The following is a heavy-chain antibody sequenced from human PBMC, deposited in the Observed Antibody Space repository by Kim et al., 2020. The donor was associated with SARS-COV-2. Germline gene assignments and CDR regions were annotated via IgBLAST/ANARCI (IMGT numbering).Heavy chain of an antibody. CDR1: GFTFSSYW. D-gene: IGHD3-22*01. CDR3: ASGSSGYYKGNWFDP. V-gene: IGHV3-74*01. J-gene: IGHJ5*02. CDR2: INSDGSST. Sequence: GGSLRLSCAASGFTFSSYWMHWVRQAPGKGLVWVSRINSDGSSTSYADSVKGRFTISRDNAKNTLYLQMNSLRAEDTAVYYCASGSSGYYKGNWFDPWGQGTLVTVSS.